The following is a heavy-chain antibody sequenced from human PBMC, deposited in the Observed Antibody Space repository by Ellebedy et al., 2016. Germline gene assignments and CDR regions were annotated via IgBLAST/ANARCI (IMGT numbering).Heavy chain of an antibody. J-gene: IGHJ4*02. CDR3: ARDGSEWSRDY. CDR2: IVFSGTDS. D-gene: IGHD3-3*01. CDR1: GFTFNIAG. V-gene: IGHV3-21*06. Sequence: GESLKISXAASGFTFNIAGMTWVRQAPGKGLEWVATIVFSGTDSYYSDSVKGRFIISRDNARNSLFLYMNSLRVEDTAVYYCARDGSEWSRDYWGQGTMVTVSS.